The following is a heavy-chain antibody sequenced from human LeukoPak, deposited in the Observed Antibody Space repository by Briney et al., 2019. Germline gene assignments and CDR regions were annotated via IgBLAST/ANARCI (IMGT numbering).Heavy chain of an antibody. J-gene: IGHJ4*02. Sequence: GRSLRLSCAASGFTFSSYWMSWVRQAPGKGLEWVANIKQDGSEKYYVDSVKGRFTISRDNAKNSLYLQMNSLRAEDTAVYYCARDSSGWYELPTFDYWGQGTLVTVSS. D-gene: IGHD6-19*01. V-gene: IGHV3-7*01. CDR2: IKQDGSEK. CDR3: ARDSSGWYELPTFDY. CDR1: GFTFSSYW.